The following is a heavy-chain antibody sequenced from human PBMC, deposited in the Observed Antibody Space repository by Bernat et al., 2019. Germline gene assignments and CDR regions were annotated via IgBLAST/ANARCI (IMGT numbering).Heavy chain of an antibody. CDR1: GSISSGDYY. D-gene: IGHD6-13*01. J-gene: IGHJ5*02. Sequence: GSISSGDYYWSWIRQPPGKGLEWIWYIYYSGSTYYNPSLKIRVTISVDTSKNQFSLKLSSVTAADTAVYYCARGNSRRGDGNKWFDPWGQG. V-gene: IGHV4-30-4*01. CDR2: IYYSGST. CDR3: ARGNSRRGDGNKWFDP.